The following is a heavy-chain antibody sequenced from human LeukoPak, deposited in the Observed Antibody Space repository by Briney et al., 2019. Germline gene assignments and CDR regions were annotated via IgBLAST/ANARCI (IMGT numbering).Heavy chain of an antibody. J-gene: IGHJ4*02. V-gene: IGHV3-74*01. CDR3: AKERNLEIAVAGTIFDY. Sequence: GGSLRLSCAASGFTFSTYWMHWVRQAPGKGLVWVSRIDNGGSNTLYADSVRGRFTISRDNSKNMIYLEMISLKAEDTAVYYCAKERNLEIAVAGTIFDYWGQGTLVTVSS. CDR2: IDNGGSNT. D-gene: IGHD6-19*01. CDR1: GFTFSTYW.